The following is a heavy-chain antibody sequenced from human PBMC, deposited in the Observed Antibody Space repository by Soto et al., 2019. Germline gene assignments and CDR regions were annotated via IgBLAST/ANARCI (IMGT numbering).Heavy chain of an antibody. CDR1: GGSFRREA. CDR2: ILPFFNTA. Sequence: QVQLVQSGAEVKKPGSSVKVSCKASGGSFRREAINWVRQAPGQGPEWMGGILPFFNTADYAQKFQGRVTXXADVSATTGYMELGSLRFEDTAVYCCARGHEFGGNSDGFDVGGQGTMVIVSS. D-gene: IGHD2-15*01. J-gene: IGHJ3*01. V-gene: IGHV1-69*12. CDR3: ARGHEFGGNSDGFDV.